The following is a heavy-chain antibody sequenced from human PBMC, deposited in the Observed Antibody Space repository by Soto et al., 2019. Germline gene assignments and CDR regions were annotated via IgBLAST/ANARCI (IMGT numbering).Heavy chain of an antibody. CDR3: ARGLAATATPEEPDY. V-gene: IGHV4-34*01. J-gene: IGHJ4*02. CDR1: GGSFSGYY. CDR2: INHSGST. D-gene: IGHD6-13*01. Sequence: SETLSLTCAVYGGSFSGYYWSWIRQPPGKGLEWIGEINHSGSTNYNPSLKSRVTISVDTSKNQFSLKLSSVTAADTAVYYCARGLAATATPEEPDYWGQGTLVTVSS.